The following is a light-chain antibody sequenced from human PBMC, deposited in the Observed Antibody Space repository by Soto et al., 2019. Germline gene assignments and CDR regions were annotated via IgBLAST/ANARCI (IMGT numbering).Light chain of an antibody. J-gene: IGKJ1*01. CDR2: KTS. V-gene: IGKV1-5*03. CDR1: ESIDRW. CDR3: QQCISFSPVT. Sequence: DIQMTQSPSTLSASVGDRVSITCRASESIDRWLAWYQQKPGKAPKLLIYKTSNLESGVPSRLSGRGYGTEFTLTISSLQPDDFATSYGQQCISFSPVTCGQGPKVEVK.